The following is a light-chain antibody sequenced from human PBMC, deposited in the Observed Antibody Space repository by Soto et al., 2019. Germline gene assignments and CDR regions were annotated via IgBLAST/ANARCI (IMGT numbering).Light chain of an antibody. CDR3: SSYAGRSMYV. J-gene: IGLJ1*01. CDR1: SSDVGTYDY. CDR2: GVT. Sequence: QSALTQPPSASGSPGQSVTFSCTGTSSDVGTYDYVSWCQQYPGRAPKLLIYGVTRRPSGVPDRFSGSNSGNTAALTVSGLQAEDEAYSDGSSYAGRSMYVCGTGTKVTGL. V-gene: IGLV2-8*01.